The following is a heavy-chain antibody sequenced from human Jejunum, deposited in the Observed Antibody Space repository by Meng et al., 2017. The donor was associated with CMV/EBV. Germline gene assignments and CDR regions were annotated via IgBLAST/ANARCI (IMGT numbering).Heavy chain of an antibody. Sequence: VQLVVSGGGLVQPGGSLRLSCAASGFTFSSYHMNWVRQAPGKGLEWVSSITSSSKYIYYADSVKGRFTISRDNAKNSLYLQMNSLRAEDTAVYYCARDYGDHAEYFQYWGQGTLVTVSS. CDR1: GFTFSSYH. V-gene: IGHV3-21*01. J-gene: IGHJ1*01. D-gene: IGHD4-17*01. CDR3: ARDYGDHAEYFQY. CDR2: ITSSSKYI.